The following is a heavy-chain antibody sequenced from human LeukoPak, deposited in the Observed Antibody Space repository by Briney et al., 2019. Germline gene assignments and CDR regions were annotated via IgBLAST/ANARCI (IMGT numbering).Heavy chain of an antibody. J-gene: IGHJ5*02. CDR1: GYSFTSYW. Sequence: GESLKISCKGSGYSFTSYWIGWGRQMPGKGLEWMVIIYPGDSDTIYSPSFQGQATISAHKSISTAYLQWSSLKASDTAMYYCARNPKVTTNWFDPWGQGTLVTVSS. V-gene: IGHV5-51*01. D-gene: IGHD4-17*01. CDR2: IYPGDSDT. CDR3: ARNPKVTTNWFDP.